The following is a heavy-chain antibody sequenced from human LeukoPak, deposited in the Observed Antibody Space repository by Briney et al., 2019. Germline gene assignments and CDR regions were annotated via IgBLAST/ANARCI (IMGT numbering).Heavy chain of an antibody. CDR3: ATTRYYYDSSVEH. J-gene: IGHJ4*02. CDR2: IYHSGST. D-gene: IGHD3-22*01. CDR1: GYSIISGHY. V-gene: IGHV4-38-2*01. Sequence: PSETLSLTCAVSGYSIISGHYWGWIRQPPGKGLEWIGSIYHSGSTYYNPSLKSRVTISVDTSKNQFSLNLSSVTAADTAVYYCATTRYYYDSSVEHWGQGTLVTVSS.